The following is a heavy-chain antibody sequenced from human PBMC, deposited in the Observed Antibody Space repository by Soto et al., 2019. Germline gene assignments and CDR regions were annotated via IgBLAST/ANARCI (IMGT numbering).Heavy chain of an antibody. Sequence: ASVKVSCKASGYTFTSYYMHWVRQAPGQGLEWMGIINPSGGSTSYAQKFQGRVTMTRDTSTSTVYMELSSLRSEDTAVYYCARSRLVRGVTNYYYYYCMDVWGQGTTVTVSS. CDR2: INPSGGST. CDR3: ARSRLVRGVTNYYYYYCMDV. CDR1: GYTFTSYY. J-gene: IGHJ6*02. V-gene: IGHV1-46*01. D-gene: IGHD3-10*01.